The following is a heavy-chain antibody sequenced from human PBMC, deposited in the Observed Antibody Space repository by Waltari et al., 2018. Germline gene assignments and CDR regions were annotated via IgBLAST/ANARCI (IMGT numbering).Heavy chain of an antibody. CDR1: GYSFIDYH. CDR2: INPKTGGT. V-gene: IGHV1-2*02. Sequence: QVQLVQSGTEVEKPGASVKVSCKASGYSFIDYHMHWVRLAPGQGLEWMAWINPKTGGTRSAQKFQGRVTLTRDTSITTAYMELSGLRSDDTAVYYCARGEYPVGLGYWGQGTLVTVSS. CDR3: ARGEYPVGLGY. J-gene: IGHJ4*02.